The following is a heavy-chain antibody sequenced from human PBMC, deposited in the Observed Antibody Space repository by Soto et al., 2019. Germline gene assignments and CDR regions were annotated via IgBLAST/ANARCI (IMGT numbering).Heavy chain of an antibody. CDR2: ISGSGGST. CDR1: GFTFSSYA. V-gene: IGHV3-23*01. Sequence: PGGSLRLSCAASGFTFSSYAMSWVRQAPGKGLEWVSAISGSGGSTYYADSVKGRFTISRDNSKNTLYLQMNSLRAEDTAVYYCAKDVLGYCSGGSCYFGYFQHWGQGTLVTVSS. CDR3: AKDVLGYCSGGSCYFGYFQH. J-gene: IGHJ1*01. D-gene: IGHD2-15*01.